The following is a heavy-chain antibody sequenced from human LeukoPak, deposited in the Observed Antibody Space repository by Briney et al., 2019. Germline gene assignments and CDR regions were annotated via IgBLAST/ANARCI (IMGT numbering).Heavy chain of an antibody. CDR2: IKGDGGEK. Sequence: GGSLRLSCAASGFTFSNNWMSWVRQAPGKGLEWVANIKGDGGEKYYVDSVKGRFTISRDNAKNSLYLQMNSLRAEDTAVYYCARLIGTTNFDYWGQGTLVTVSS. J-gene: IGHJ4*02. D-gene: IGHD1-7*01. CDR3: ARLIGTTNFDY. CDR1: GFTFSNNW. V-gene: IGHV3-7*01.